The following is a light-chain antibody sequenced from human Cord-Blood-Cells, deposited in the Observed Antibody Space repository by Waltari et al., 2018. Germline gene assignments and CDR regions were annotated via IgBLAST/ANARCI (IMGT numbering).Light chain of an antibody. CDR1: QSVSSSY. CDR3: QQYGSYT. J-gene: IGKJ2*01. Sequence: EIVLTQSPGTLSFSPGERATLSCRASQSVSSSYLAWYQQKPGQAPRLLIYGASSRATGIPDRFSGSGSGTDFTLTISRLEPEDFAVYYCQQYGSYTFGQGTKLEIK. CDR2: GAS. V-gene: IGKV3-20*01.